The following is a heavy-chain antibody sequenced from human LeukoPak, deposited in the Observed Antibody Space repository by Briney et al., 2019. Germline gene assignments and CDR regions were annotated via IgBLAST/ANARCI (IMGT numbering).Heavy chain of an antibody. CDR2: IASDGSST. J-gene: IGHJ4*02. V-gene: IGHV3-74*01. CDR3: ARGRPHGNDY. Sequence: GWSLRLSCAASGFTFNTYSMNWVRQAPGKGLVWVSRIASDGSSTTYADSVKGRFSISRDNAKNTLYLQMNSLRVEDTAVYYCARGRPHGNDYWGQGTLVTVSS. D-gene: IGHD4-23*01. CDR1: GFTFNTYS.